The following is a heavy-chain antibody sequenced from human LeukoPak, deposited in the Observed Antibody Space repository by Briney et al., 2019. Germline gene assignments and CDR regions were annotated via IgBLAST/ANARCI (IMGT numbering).Heavy chain of an antibody. V-gene: IGHV3-9*01. Sequence: GRSLRLSCAASGFTFDDYAMRWVRQAPGKGLEWVSGISWNSGSIGYADSVKGRFTISRDNAKNSLYLQMNSLRAEDTALYYCVKDNTGYGGNSEFDAFDIWGQGTMVTVSS. J-gene: IGHJ3*02. D-gene: IGHD4-17*01. CDR2: ISWNSGSI. CDR1: GFTFDDYA. CDR3: VKDNTGYGGNSEFDAFDI.